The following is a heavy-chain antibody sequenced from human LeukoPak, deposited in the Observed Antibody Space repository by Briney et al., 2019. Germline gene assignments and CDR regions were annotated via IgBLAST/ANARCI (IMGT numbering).Heavy chain of an antibody. J-gene: IGHJ4*02. CDR2: IIPILDIA. CDR3: ARHSPESVGALFDY. CDR1: GGTFSSYA. Sequence: GASVKVSCKASGGTFSSYAISWVRQAPGQGLEWMGRIIPILDIANYAQKFQGRVTITADKSTSTAYMELSSLRSEDTAVYYCARHSPESVGALFDYWGQGTLVTVSS. V-gene: IGHV1-69*04. D-gene: IGHD1-26*01.